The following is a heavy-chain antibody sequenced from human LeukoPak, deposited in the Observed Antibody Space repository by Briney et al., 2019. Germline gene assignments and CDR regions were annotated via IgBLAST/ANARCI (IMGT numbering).Heavy chain of an antibody. CDR2: IYYSGST. J-gene: IGHJ5*02. V-gene: IGHV4-59*01. CDR3: AREYTHNWFDP. D-gene: IGHD5-18*01. Sequence: SETLSLTCTVFGGSISSYYWSWIRQPPGKGLEWIGCIYYSGSTNYNPSLKSRVTISVDTSKNQFSLKLSSVTAADTAVYYCAREYTHNWFDPWGQGTLVTVSS. CDR1: GGSISSYY.